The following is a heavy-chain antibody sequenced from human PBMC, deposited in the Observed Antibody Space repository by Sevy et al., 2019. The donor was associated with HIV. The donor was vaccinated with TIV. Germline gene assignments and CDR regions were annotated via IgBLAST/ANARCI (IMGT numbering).Heavy chain of an antibody. CDR2: ISAYNGNT. CDR3: ARTYYDSSGYYYVDYYYGMDV. CDR1: GYTFTSYG. J-gene: IGHJ6*02. D-gene: IGHD3-22*01. V-gene: IGHV1-18*01. Sequence: ASVKVSCKASGYTFTSYGISWVRQPPGQGLEWMGWISAYNGNTNYAQKLQGRVTMTTDTSTSTAYMELRSLRSDDTAVYYCARTYYDSSGYYYVDYYYGMDVWGQGTTVTVSS.